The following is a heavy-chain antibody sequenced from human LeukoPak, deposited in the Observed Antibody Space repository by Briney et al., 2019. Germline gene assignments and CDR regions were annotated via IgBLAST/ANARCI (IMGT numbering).Heavy chain of an antibody. CDR3: ARADIVATIGGFDY. D-gene: IGHD5-12*01. CDR2: ISAYNGNT. CDR1: GYTFTRYG. Sequence: ASVKVSCKASGYTFTRYGISWVRQAPGQGLEWMGWISAYNGNTNYAQKLQGRVTMTTDTSTSTAYMELRSLRSDDTAVYYCARADIVATIGGFDYWGQGTLVTVSS. V-gene: IGHV1-18*01. J-gene: IGHJ4*02.